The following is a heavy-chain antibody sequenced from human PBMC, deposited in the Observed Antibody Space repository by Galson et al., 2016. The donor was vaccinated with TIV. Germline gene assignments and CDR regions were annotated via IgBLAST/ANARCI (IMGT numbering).Heavy chain of an antibody. Sequence: SLRLSCAASGFTFDDHGMSWVRQGPGKGLEWVSSINWNGGATSYADSVKGRFTISRDNAKNFLYLQMNSLRAEDTAFYYCVREVACGVACYYFDYCGQGNLVTVSS. CDR1: GFTFDDHG. D-gene: IGHD2-21*02. J-gene: IGHJ4*02. CDR2: INWNGGAT. CDR3: VREVACGVACYYFDY. V-gene: IGHV3-20*04.